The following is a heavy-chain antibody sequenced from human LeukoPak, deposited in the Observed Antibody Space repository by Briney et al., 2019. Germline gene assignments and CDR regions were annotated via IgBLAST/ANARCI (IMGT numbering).Heavy chain of an antibody. D-gene: IGHD6-6*01. CDR1: GGSISSSSYY. V-gene: IGHV4-39*01. J-gene: IGHJ4*02. CDR3: ARHEGGQLLSFDY. Sequence: SETLSLTCTVSGGSISSSSYYWGWIRQPPGKGLEWIASIYKSGSTYYNPSLKSRVTISVDTSKNQFSLKLSSVTAADTAVYSCARHEGGQLLSFDYWGQGTLVTVSS. CDR2: IYKSGST.